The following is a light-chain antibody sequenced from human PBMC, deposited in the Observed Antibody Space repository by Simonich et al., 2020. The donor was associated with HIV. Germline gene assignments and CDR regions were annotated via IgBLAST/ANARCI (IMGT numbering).Light chain of an antibody. V-gene: IGKV3-15*01. CDR3: QQYNDWPT. J-gene: IGKJ4*01. CDR2: GAS. Sequence: EIVMTQSPATLSVSPGERATLSCRASKSVNSNLAWYQQKPGLPPRLLIYGASTRATGIPARFSGSGSGTEFTLTISSMQSEDFAVYSCQQYNDWPTFGGGTKVEIK. CDR1: KSVNSN.